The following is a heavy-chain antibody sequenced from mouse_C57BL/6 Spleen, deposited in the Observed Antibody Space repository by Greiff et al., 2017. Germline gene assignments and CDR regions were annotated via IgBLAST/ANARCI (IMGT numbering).Heavy chain of an antibody. CDR2: INPGSGGT. V-gene: IGHV1-54*01. CDR1: GYAFTNYL. J-gene: IGHJ4*01. CDR3: ARGGSNYPVDAMDY. Sequence: VQLQQSGAELVRPGTSVKVSCKASGYAFTNYLIEWVKQRPGQGLEWIGVINPGSGGTNYNEKFKGKATLTADKSSSTAYMQLSSLTSEDSAVYFCARGGSNYPVDAMDYWGQGTSVTVSS. D-gene: IGHD2-5*01.